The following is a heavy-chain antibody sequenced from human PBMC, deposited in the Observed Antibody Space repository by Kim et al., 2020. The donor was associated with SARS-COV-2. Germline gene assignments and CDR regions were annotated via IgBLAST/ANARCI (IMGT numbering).Heavy chain of an antibody. CDR1: GFTFSAYW. CDR2: INIDGSRT. Sequence: GGSLRLSCSASGFTFSAYWMHWVRQAPGEGLVWVSHINIDGSRTSYADSVKGRFTISRDNAKNTLYLQMNSLRAEDTAVYYCVRTSDTWGQGTLGTVSS. J-gene: IGHJ4*02. CDR3: VRTSDT. V-gene: IGHV3-74*01.